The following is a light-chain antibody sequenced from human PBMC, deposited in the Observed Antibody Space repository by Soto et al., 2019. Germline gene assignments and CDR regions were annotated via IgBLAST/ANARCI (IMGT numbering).Light chain of an antibody. CDR2: YIS. V-gene: IGKV3D-15*01. CDR1: QSAGNF. J-gene: IGKJ5*01. Sequence: IVMTHSQATLSVSPGKTPSLSCNSNQSAGNFLAWYQQKPGQAPRLLIYYISTRATGIPARFSGGWSGTWFPTTTNRLQSDASAVYYRQQHIQRPIPSGQGTRLEI. CDR3: QQHIQRPIP.